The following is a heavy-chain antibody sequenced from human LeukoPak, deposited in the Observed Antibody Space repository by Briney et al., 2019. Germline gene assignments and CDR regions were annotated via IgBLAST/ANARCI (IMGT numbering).Heavy chain of an antibody. D-gene: IGHD3-3*01. V-gene: IGHV3-74*01. CDR2: INSDGSST. Sequence: GGSLRLSCAASGFTFSSYWMHWVRQAPGKGLVWVSRINSDGSSTSYADSVKGRFTISRDNAKNTLYLQMNSLRAEDTAVYYSARDPRTPYTIFGVVIIGHDAFDIWGQGTMVTVSS. J-gene: IGHJ3*02. CDR3: ARDPRTPYTIFGVVIIGHDAFDI. CDR1: GFTFSSYW.